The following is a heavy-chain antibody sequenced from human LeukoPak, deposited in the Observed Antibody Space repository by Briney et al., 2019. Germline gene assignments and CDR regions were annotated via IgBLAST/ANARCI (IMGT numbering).Heavy chain of an antibody. Sequence: GGSLRLSCAASGFTFSSYDMHWVRQATGKGLEWVSAIGTAGDTYYPGSVKGRFTISRENAKNSLYLQMNSLRAGDTAVYYCARADYYGSSGYHFDYWGQGTLVTVSS. J-gene: IGHJ4*02. CDR2: IGTAGDT. V-gene: IGHV3-13*01. CDR3: ARADYYGSSGYHFDY. D-gene: IGHD3-22*01. CDR1: GFTFSSYD.